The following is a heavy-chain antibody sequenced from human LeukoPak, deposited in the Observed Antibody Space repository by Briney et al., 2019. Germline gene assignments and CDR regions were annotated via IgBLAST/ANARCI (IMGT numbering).Heavy chain of an antibody. D-gene: IGHD6-13*01. CDR1: GFTFSSYS. CDR3: ARGARVTQQLVPRGYYFDY. J-gene: IGHJ4*02. V-gene: IGHV3-48*01. Sequence: PGGSLRLSCAASGFTFSSYSMNWVRQAPGKGLAWVSYISSSSSTIYYADSVKGRFTISRDNAKNSLYLQMNSLRAEDTAVYYCARGARVTQQLVPRGYYFDYWGQGTLVTVSS. CDR2: ISSSSSTI.